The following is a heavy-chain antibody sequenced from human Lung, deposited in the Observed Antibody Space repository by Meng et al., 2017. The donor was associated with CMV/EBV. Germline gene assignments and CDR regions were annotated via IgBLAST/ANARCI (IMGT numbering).Heavy chain of an antibody. CDR1: GFTFSRFA. J-gene: IGHJ4*02. Sequence: GGPLRLSCTASGFTFSRFAFHWVRQAPGKGLEWVAIISKDGSNKYYADSVKGRFTISRDNSKNALYLRMNSLRLEDTAVYYCARDGLDYSNTWSYNYFDYWGQGTLVXVSS. CDR2: ISKDGSNK. V-gene: IGHV3-30-3*01. CDR3: ARDGLDYSNTWSYNYFDY. D-gene: IGHD6-13*01.